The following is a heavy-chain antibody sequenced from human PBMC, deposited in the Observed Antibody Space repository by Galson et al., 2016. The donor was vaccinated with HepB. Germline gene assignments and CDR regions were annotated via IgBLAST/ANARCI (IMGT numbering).Heavy chain of an antibody. D-gene: IGHD3-22*01. V-gene: IGHV3-48*02. CDR3: ARVKVHDSDSIPNDY. CDR2: ISSSSKTI. J-gene: IGHJ4*02. Sequence: LRLSCAASGFTFSNYNMNWVRQAPGKGLEWLSYISSSSKTIYYADSVKGRFTVSRDNAKNSLYLQMNSLTDDDTAVYHCARVKVHDSDSIPNDYWGQGTLVTVSS. CDR1: GFTFSNYN.